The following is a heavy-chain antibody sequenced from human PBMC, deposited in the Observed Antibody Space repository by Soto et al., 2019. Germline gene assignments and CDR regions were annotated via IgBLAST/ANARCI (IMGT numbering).Heavy chain of an antibody. CDR1: GYTFTGHY. CDR2: IGPASGDT. CDR3: GRGRSGQLVVFY. D-gene: IGHD3-10*01. J-gene: IGHJ4*02. V-gene: IGHV1-2*02. Sequence: ASVKVSCKASGYTFTGHYIHWVRQAPGQGPEWMGEIGPASGDTRYAQKFQGRVTMTRDTSITTVYMELNNLSPDGTAVYYCGRGRSGQLVVFYWGQGTPVTVYS.